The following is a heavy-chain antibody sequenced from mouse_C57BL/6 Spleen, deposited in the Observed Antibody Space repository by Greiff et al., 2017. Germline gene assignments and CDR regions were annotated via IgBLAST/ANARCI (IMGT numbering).Heavy chain of an antibody. J-gene: IGHJ4*01. CDR1: GYTFTSYW. Sequence: QVQLQQSGAELVRPGSSVKLSCKASGYTFTSYWMDWVKQRPGQGLEWIGNIYPSDSENHYNQKFKDKATLTVDKSSSTAYMQLSSLTSEDSAVYYCAREGGYYAMDYWGQGTSVTVSS. CDR3: AREGGYYAMDY. V-gene: IGHV1-61*01. CDR2: IYPSDSEN.